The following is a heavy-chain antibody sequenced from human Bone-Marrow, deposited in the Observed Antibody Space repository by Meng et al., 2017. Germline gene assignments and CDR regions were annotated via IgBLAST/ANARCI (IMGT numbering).Heavy chain of an antibody. CDR1: GGSFIDYY. J-gene: IGHJ4*02. V-gene: IGHV4-34*01. CDR2: INHSGST. CDR3: ARGPTTMAHDFDY. Sequence: QGQLQQWGAGLLKPSESLSLTCVVSGGSFIDYYWSWIRQSPGKGLEWIGEINHSGSTNYNPSLESRATISVDTSQNNLSLKLSSVTAADSAVYYCARGPTTMAHDFDYWGQGTLVTVSS. D-gene: IGHD4-11*01.